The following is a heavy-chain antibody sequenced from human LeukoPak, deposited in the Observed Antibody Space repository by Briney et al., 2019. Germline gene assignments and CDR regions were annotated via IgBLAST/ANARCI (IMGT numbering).Heavy chain of an antibody. Sequence: GASVKVSCKASGYTFTSYGISWVRQAPGQGLEWMGWISAYNGNTNYAQKFQGRVTITRDMSTSTAYMELSSLRSEDTAVYYCATNTDSSKVFDYWGQGTLVTVSS. J-gene: IGHJ4*02. V-gene: IGHV1-18*01. CDR3: ATNTDSSKVFDY. D-gene: IGHD3-22*01. CDR1: GYTFTSYG. CDR2: ISAYNGNT.